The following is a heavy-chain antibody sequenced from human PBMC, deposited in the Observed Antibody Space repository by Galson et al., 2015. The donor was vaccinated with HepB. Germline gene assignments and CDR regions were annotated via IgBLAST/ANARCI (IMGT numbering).Heavy chain of an antibody. D-gene: IGHD2-15*01. J-gene: IGHJ4*02. Sequence: LRLSCAVSGFTVSKSYVSWVRQAPGKGPEWLSVIYSGGHAFYADSVQGRFTISRDTSKNTVYLQMRSLRAEDTAVYYCASPFCIGGNCYPLWYWGQGTLVTVSS. CDR1: GFTVSKSY. V-gene: IGHV3-53*01. CDR3: ASPFCIGGNCYPLWY. CDR2: IYSGGHA.